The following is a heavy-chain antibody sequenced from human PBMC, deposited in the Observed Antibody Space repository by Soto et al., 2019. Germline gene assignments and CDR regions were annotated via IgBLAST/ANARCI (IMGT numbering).Heavy chain of an antibody. CDR2: IYYSGST. J-gene: IGHJ4*02. CDR3: ARNAPKSRPGDY. V-gene: IGHV4-39*01. CDR1: GGSISSSSYY. Sequence: SETLSLTCTVSGGSISSSSYYWGWIRQPPGKGLEWIGSIYYSGSTYYNPSLKSRVTISVDTSKNQFSLKLSSVTAADTAVYYCARNAPKSRPGDYWGQGTLVTVSS. D-gene: IGHD2-2*01.